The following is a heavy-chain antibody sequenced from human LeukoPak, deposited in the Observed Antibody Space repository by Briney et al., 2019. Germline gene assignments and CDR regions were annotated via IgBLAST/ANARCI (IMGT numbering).Heavy chain of an antibody. CDR1: GYTLTELS. D-gene: IGHD3-22*01. CDR3: ATPWYYYDSSGYYY. V-gene: IGHV1-24*01. J-gene: IGHJ4*02. CDR2: FDPEDGET. Sequence: ASVKVSCKVYGYTLTELSMHLVRQAPGKGLEWMGGFDPEDGETIYAQKFQGRVTMTEDTSTDTAYMELSSLRSEDTAVYYCATPWYYYDSSGYYYWGQGTLVTVSS.